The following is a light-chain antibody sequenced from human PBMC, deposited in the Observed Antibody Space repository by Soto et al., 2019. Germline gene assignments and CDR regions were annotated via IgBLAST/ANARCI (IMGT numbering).Light chain of an antibody. CDR3: LQYSTYSRT. J-gene: IGKJ1*01. V-gene: IGKV1-5*03. Sequence: DIQMTQSPSTLSASVGDEVTITCRATQSIGDWLAWYQQKPGTAPNLLIYEASILTGGAPSRFSGSGSGTEFTLTITRLQPDDFATYYCLQYSTYSRTFGQGTKVEIK. CDR2: EAS. CDR1: QSIGDW.